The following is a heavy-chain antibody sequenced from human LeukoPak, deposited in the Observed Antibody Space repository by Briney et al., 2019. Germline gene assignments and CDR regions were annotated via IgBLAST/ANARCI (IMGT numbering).Heavy chain of an antibody. CDR1: GGSISSGDYY. CDR2: IFYSGSA. J-gene: IGHJ4*02. CDR3: ARGSTLIRGIDY. D-gene: IGHD3-10*01. Sequence: SQTLSLTCTVSGGSISSGDYYWNWIRQHPEKSLEWIGYIFYSGSAYYNPSLKSRVTISVDTSKNQFSLKLSSVTAADTAVYYCARGSTLIRGIDYWGQGTLVTVSS. V-gene: IGHV4-31*03.